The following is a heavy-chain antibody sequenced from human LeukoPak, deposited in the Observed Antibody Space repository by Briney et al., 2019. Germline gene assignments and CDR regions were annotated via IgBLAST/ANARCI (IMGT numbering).Heavy chain of an antibody. J-gene: IGHJ3*02. CDR3: ARERSIRWAFDI. D-gene: IGHD5-24*01. Sequence: ASVKVSCKASGYTFTSYYMHWVRQAPGQGLEWMGIINPSGGSTSYAQKFQGRVTKTRDTSTSTVYMELSSLRSEDTAVYYCARERSIRWAFDIWGQGTMVTVSS. CDR2: INPSGGST. CDR1: GYTFTSYY. V-gene: IGHV1-46*01.